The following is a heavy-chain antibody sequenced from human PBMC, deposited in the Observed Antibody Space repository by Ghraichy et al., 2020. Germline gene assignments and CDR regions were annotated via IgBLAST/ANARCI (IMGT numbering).Heavy chain of an antibody. D-gene: IGHD2-15*01. CDR3: AKDLGAGYCSGGSCYSPPAVAPVDY. J-gene: IGHJ4*02. V-gene: IGHV3-23*01. CDR2: ISGSGGST. Sequence: GSLNISCAASGFTFSSYAMSWVRQAPGKGLEWVSAISGSGGSTYYADSVKGRFTISRDNSKNTLYLQMNSLRAEDTAVYYCAKDLGAGYCSGGSCYSPPAVAPVDYWGQGTLVTVSS. CDR1: GFTFSSYA.